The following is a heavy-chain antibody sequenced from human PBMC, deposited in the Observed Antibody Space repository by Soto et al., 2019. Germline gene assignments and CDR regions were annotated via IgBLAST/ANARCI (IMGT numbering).Heavy chain of an antibody. CDR1: GFIFDEYA. CDR3: AKGGASRVDALDV. CDR2: VSWNSATI. D-gene: IGHD3-16*01. V-gene: IGHV3-9*01. J-gene: IGHJ3*01. Sequence: EGQLVESGGGLAQPGRSLRLSCAASGFIFDEYAMHWVRQVPGKGLEWVSTVSWNSATIAYADSVKGRFIISRDSATNSLYLQMSSLRPEDTAFYYCAKGGASRVDALDVWGQGTLVTVSS.